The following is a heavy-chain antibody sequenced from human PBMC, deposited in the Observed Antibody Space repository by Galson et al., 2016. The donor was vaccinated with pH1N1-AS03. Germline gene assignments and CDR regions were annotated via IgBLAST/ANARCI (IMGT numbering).Heavy chain of an antibody. D-gene: IGHD4-17*01. Sequence: PALVKPTQTLTLTCTFSGFSLNIGGMCMNWIRQPPGKALEWLALIAWDDDKYYSTSLKTRLTISKDTSKNQVVLTMTNMDPVDTATYYCARMAYGDYVGDFDYWGQGTLVTVSS. CDR3: ARMAYGDYVGDFDY. CDR2: IAWDDDK. V-gene: IGHV2-70*01. CDR1: GFSLNIGGMC. J-gene: IGHJ4*02.